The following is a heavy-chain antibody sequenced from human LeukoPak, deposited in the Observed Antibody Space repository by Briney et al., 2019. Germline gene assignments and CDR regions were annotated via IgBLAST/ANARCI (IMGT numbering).Heavy chain of an antibody. D-gene: IGHD6-19*01. Sequence: ASVKVSCKASGYTFTGYYMHWVRQAPGHGLEWVGWINPNSGGTNYAQKFQGRVTMTRDTSISTAYMELSRLRSDDTAVYYCARVGHSSGWYYFDYWGQGTLVTVSS. CDR3: ARVGHSSGWYYFDY. V-gene: IGHV1-2*02. J-gene: IGHJ4*02. CDR2: INPNSGGT. CDR1: GYTFTGYY.